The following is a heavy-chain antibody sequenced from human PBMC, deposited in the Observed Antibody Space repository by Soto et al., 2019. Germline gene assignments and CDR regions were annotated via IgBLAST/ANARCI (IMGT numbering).Heavy chain of an antibody. CDR2: IYSGDNT. CDR3: ASWSSGYYWDY. D-gene: IGHD3-22*01. CDR1: GFTVNSNY. V-gene: IGHV3-66*01. Sequence: EVQLMESGGGLVQPGGSLRLSCAVSGFTVNSNYMSWVRQAPGKGLEWVSLIYSGDNTVYADSVKGRFTISRDNPKHALSLHMNSMSAEDTAVSYCASWSSGYYWDYWGRGTLVTVSS. J-gene: IGHJ4*02.